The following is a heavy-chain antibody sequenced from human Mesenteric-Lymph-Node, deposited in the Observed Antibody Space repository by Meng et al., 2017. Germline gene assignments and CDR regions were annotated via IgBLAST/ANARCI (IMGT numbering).Heavy chain of an antibody. CDR1: GGSVSSGSYY. D-gene: IGHD3-22*01. Sequence: QGQLQESGPGLVRPSETLSLTCTVSGGSVSSGSYYWSWIRQPPGKGLEWIGYIYYSGSTNYNPSLKSRVTISVDKSKNQFSLKLNSVTAADTAVYYCASSDYYRSDYWGQGTLVTVSS. J-gene: IGHJ4*02. CDR2: IYYSGST. CDR3: ASSDYYRSDY. V-gene: IGHV4-61*01.